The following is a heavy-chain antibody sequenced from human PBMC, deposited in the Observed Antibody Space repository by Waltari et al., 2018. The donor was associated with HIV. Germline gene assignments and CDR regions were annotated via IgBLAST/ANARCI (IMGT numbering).Heavy chain of an antibody. J-gene: IGHJ3*01. CDR1: GFTFSNFA. Sequence: QLLESGGGLVQPGGSLRLSCVASGFTFSNFAMNWVRQAPGQGLEWLSGISGSGGNKFYADSVKGRISISRDNSKNTVYLQINSLRVDDTAIYYCAKTVPTVTSIFEGFDVWGQGAMVTVSS. CDR2: ISGSGGNK. D-gene: IGHD4-17*01. CDR3: AKTVPTVTSIFEGFDV. V-gene: IGHV3-23*01.